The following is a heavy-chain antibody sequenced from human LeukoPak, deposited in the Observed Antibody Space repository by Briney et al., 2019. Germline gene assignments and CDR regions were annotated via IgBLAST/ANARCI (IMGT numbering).Heavy chain of an antibody. J-gene: IGHJ2*01. Sequence: GGSLRLSCAASGFTLDDYAMHWVRQAPGKGLEWVSGISWNSRSIDYADSVKGRFTISRDNAKNSLYLQMNSLRAEDTALYFCAKDVYSSSWRYFDLWGRGTLVTVSS. CDR3: AKDVYSSSWRYFDL. D-gene: IGHD6-13*01. CDR2: ISWNSRSI. CDR1: GFTLDDYA. V-gene: IGHV3-9*01.